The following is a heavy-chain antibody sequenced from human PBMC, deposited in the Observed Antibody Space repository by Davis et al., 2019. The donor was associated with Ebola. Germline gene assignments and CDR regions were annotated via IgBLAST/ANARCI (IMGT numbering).Heavy chain of an antibody. CDR2: MNPNSGNT. CDR3: ARPRITLVQGGPYGMDL. J-gene: IGHJ6*02. D-gene: IGHD3-10*01. Sequence: ASVKVSCKASGYTFTSYDINWVRQATGRGLEWMGWMNPNSGNTGYAQKFQGRVTMTRNTSVSTAYMELSSLTSEDTAVYYCARPRITLVQGGPYGMDLWGQGTTVTVSS. V-gene: IGHV1-8*01. CDR1: GYTFTSYD.